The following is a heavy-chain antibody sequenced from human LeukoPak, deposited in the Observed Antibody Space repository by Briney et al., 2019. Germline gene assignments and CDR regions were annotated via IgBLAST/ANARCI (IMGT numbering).Heavy chain of an antibody. D-gene: IGHD6-6*01. Sequence: PSETLSLTCTVSGGSISSYYWSWIRQPPGKGLEWIGYIYYSGSTNYNPSLKSRVTISVDTSKNQFSLKLSSVTAADTAVYYCARDASRIAARPPNYYYYYMDVWGKGTTVTVSS. J-gene: IGHJ6*03. V-gene: IGHV4-59*01. CDR1: GGSISSYY. CDR2: IYYSGST. CDR3: ARDASRIAARPPNYYYYYMDV.